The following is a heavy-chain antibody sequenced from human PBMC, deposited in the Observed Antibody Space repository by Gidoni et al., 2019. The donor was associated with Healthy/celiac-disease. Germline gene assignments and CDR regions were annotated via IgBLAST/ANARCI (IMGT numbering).Heavy chain of an antibody. CDR1: GFTFSSYD. J-gene: IGHJ2*01. CDR3: ARGPTTGTSFHFDL. D-gene: IGHD4-17*01. CDR2: IGTAGDP. V-gene: IGHV3-13*05. Sequence: EVQLVESGGGLVQPGGSLRLSCAASGFTFSSYDMHWVRQATGKGLEWVSAIGTAGDPYYPGSVKGRFTISRENAKNSLYLQMNSLRAGDTAVYYCARGPTTGTSFHFDLWGRGTLVTVSS.